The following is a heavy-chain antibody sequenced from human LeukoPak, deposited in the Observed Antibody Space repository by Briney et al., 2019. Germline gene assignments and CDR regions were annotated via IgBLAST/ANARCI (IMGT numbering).Heavy chain of an antibody. CDR2: IKGDGSEK. J-gene: IGHJ4*02. CDR3: AKDVLEK. CDR1: GFTFSGRW. V-gene: IGHV3-7*01. Sequence: GGSLRLSCAAAGFTFSGRWMSWVHQAPGKGLEWVATIKGDGSEKFYVDSVKGRFTISRDDAENSLQLQMNSLRDEDTAVYYCAKDVLEKWGQGTLVSVSS.